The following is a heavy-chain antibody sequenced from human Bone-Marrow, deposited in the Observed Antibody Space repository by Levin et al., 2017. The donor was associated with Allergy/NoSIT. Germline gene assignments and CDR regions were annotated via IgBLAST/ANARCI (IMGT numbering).Heavy chain of an antibody. CDR1: GYRFTGYW. V-gene: IGHV1-2*02. D-gene: IGHD3-9*01. CDR2: INPNTGGT. Sequence: AASVKVSCKASGYRFTGYWMHWVRQAPGQGLEWMGFINPNTGGTYTTQKFQGRATMTRDTSISTAYMDLSRLRSDDSAIYYCARGGGPNDNFEYYFDYWGQGSLVNVSS. CDR3: ARGGGPNDNFEYYFDY. J-gene: IGHJ4*02.